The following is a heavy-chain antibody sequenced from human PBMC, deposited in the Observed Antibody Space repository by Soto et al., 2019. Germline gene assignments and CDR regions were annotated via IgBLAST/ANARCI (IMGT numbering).Heavy chain of an antibody. Sequence: PSETLSLTCTVSGGSISSYYWSWIRQPPGKGLEWIGYIYYSGSTNYNPSLKSRVTISVDTSKNQFSLKLSSVTAADTAVYYCARDGRYCSGGSCLEDYYYYMDLWAKGTTVTV. CDR3: ARDGRYCSGGSCLEDYYYYMDL. CDR1: GGSISSYY. CDR2: IYYSGST. D-gene: IGHD2-15*01. J-gene: IGHJ6*03. V-gene: IGHV4-59*01.